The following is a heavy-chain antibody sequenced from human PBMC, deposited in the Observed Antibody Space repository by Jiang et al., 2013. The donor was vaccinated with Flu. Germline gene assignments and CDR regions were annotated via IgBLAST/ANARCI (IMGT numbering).Heavy chain of an antibody. Sequence: SPSLKSRLTITKDTSKNQVVLTMTNMDPVDTATYYCAHIYGDYVDYWGQGTLVTVSS. CDR3: AHIYGDYVDY. D-gene: IGHD4-17*01. V-gene: IGHV2-5*01. J-gene: IGHJ4*02.